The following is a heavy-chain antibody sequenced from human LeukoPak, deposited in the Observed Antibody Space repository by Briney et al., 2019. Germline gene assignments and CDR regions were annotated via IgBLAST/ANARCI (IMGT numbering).Heavy chain of an antibody. CDR1: GFTFSSYA. V-gene: IGHV3-23*01. CDR2: VSGSGGST. CDR3: AKGGGYWGYDALDI. Sequence: GGSLRLSCAVSGFTFSSYAMSWVRQAPGKGLEWVSAVSGSGGSTYYADSVKGRFTISRDNSKNTLYLQMHSLRAEDTAVYYCAKGGGYWGYDALDIWGQGTMVTVSS. J-gene: IGHJ3*02. D-gene: IGHD2-8*02.